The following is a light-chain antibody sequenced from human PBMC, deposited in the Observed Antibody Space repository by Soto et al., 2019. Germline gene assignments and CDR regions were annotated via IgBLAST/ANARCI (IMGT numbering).Light chain of an antibody. CDR3: QQFNSYPRGT. V-gene: IGKV1-9*01. J-gene: IGKJ1*01. CDR1: QGISSY. Sequence: DIQLTQSPSFLSASVGDRVTITCRASQGISSYLAWYQQKLGKAPELLNYATSTLQTVVPSRFSGSGSGTEFNLTISGLQPEDCATYYCQQFNSYPRGTFGQGTKVDIK. CDR2: ATS.